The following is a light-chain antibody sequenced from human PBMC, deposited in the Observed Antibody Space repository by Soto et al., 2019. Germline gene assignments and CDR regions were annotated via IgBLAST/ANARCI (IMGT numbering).Light chain of an antibody. CDR1: QGIRND. J-gene: IGKJ4*01. Sequence: AIQMTQSPSSLSASVGDRVTITCRASQGIRNDLGRYQQKPGKAPKLLIYAASSLQSGVPSRFSGSGSGTDFTLTISSLQPEDFATYYCLPDYNYPLTFGGGTKVDIK. V-gene: IGKV1-6*01. CDR3: LPDYNYPLT. CDR2: AAS.